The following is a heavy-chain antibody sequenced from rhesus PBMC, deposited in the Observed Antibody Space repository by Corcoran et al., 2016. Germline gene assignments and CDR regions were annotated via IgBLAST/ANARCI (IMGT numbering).Heavy chain of an antibody. Sequence: EVQLVETGGGLVQPGGSLRLSCTASGLIFSNYAMTWVRQAPGKGLEWVYGISFSVCNTNQPASVKVRITVSKDNSKNTLSLEMNGLRAGDTAVYYCAKAGVQWVQWFDYWGQGVLVTVSS. D-gene: IGHD5-42*01. J-gene: IGHJ4*01. V-gene: IGHV3S5*01. CDR3: AKAGVQWVQWFDY. CDR2: ISFSVCNT. CDR1: GLIFSNYA.